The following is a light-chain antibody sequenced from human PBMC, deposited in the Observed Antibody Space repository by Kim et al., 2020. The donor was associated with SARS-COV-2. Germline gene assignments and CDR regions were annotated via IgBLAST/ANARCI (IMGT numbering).Light chain of an antibody. CDR3: QQYNNWPPLT. CDR1: QSVSSN. CDR2: GAS. V-gene: IGKV3-15*01. Sequence: SPGETATLSCRASQSVSSNVAWYQQKPGQAPRLLIYGASTRATGIPARCSGSGSGTEFTLTISSLQSEDFAVYYCQQYNNWPPLTFGGGTKGDIK. J-gene: IGKJ4*01.